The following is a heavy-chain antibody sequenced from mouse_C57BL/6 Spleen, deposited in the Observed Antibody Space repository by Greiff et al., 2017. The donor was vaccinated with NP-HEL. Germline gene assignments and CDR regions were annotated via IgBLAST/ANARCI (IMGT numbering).Heavy chain of an antibody. J-gene: IGHJ2*01. CDR3: ARGDCNYFDY. Sequence: QVQLQQPGAELVMPGASVKLSCKASGYTFTSYWMHWVKQRPGQGLEWIGEIDPSDSYTNYNQKFKGKSTLTVDKSSSTAYMQLSSLTSEDSAVYYCARGDCNYFDYWGQGTTLTVSS. CDR1: GYTFTSYW. V-gene: IGHV1-69*01. CDR2: IDPSDSYT.